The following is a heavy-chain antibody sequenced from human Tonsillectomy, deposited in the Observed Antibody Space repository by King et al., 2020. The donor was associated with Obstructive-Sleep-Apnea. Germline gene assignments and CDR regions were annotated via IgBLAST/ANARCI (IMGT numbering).Heavy chain of an antibody. D-gene: IGHD5/OR15-5a*01. Sequence: VQLVESGGGLVQPGGSLRLSCTASGFTFSTYAMNWVRQAQGKGLEWVSTISGSGGTTYYADSVKGRFTISRDNSKNTLYLHMNNLRAEDTAVYHCAKSVSSGTYFDYWGQGTLVTVSS. V-gene: IGHV3-23*04. CDR3: AKSVSSGTYFDY. CDR2: ISGSGGTT. J-gene: IGHJ4*02. CDR1: GFTFSTYA.